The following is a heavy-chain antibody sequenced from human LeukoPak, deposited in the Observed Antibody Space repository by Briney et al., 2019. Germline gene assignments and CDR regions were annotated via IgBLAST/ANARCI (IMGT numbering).Heavy chain of an antibody. CDR1: GYTFSSYG. D-gene: IGHD2-2*01. CDR2: IGAYKGNT. Sequence: ASVKVSCKASGYTFSSYGISWVRQAPGQGLEWMGWIGAYKGNTNYAQKFQGRVTMTTDTSTSTAYMELRNLRSDDSAMYYCARDCGSTSCHLVYGGQGTLVTVSS. J-gene: IGHJ4*02. CDR3: ARDCGSTSCHLVY. V-gene: IGHV1-18*01.